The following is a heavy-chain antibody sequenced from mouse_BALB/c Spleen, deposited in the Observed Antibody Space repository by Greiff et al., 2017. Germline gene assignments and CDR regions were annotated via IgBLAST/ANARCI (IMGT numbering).Heavy chain of an antibody. J-gene: IGHJ4*01. D-gene: IGHD2-10*02. CDR3: GREYGNLYYYAMDY. CDR1: GYSFTGYF. Sequence: EVKLVESGPELVKPGASVKISCKASGYSFTGYFMNWVKQSHGKSLEWIGRINPYNGDTFYNQKFKGKATLTVDKSSSTAHMELLSLTSEDSAVYYCGREYGNLYYYAMDYWGQGTSVTVSS. V-gene: IGHV1-37*01. CDR2: INPYNGDT.